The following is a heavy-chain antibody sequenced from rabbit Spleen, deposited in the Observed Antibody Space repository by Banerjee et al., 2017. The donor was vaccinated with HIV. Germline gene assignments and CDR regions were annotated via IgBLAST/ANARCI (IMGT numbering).Heavy chain of an antibody. CDR1: GFSFSTSYY. Sequence: QEQLEESGGDLVKPEGTLTLTCTASGFSFSTSYYICWVRQAPGKGLEWIACIYTGASISTYYASWAKGRFTISKTSSTTVTLQMTSLTVADTATYFCARDTGTSFSSYGMDLWGPGTLVTVS. CDR2: IYTGASIST. D-gene: IGHD7-1*01. V-gene: IGHV1S45*01. J-gene: IGHJ6*01. CDR3: ARDTGTSFSSYGMDL.